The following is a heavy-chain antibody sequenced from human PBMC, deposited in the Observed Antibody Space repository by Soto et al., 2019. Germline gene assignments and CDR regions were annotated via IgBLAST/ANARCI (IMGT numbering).Heavy chain of an antibody. CDR3: TRRSSGLTFDY. CDR2: IRSKANSYAT. Sequence: EVQLVESGGGLVQPGGSLKLSCAASGFTFSGSAMHWVRQASGKGLEWVGRIRSKANSYATAYAASVKGRFTISRDDSKNTAYLQMNSLKTEDTAVYYGTRRSSGLTFDYWGQGTLVTVSS. CDR1: GFTFSGSA. V-gene: IGHV3-73*01. D-gene: IGHD6-19*01. J-gene: IGHJ4*02.